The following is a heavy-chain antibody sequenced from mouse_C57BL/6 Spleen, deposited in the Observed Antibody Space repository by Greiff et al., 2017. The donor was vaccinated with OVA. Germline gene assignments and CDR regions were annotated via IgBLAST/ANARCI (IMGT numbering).Heavy chain of an antibody. V-gene: IGHV1-42*01. J-gene: IGHJ2*01. CDR1: GYSFTGYY. D-gene: IGHD4-1*01. CDR2: INPSTGGT. CDR3: ARNWDEGYFDY. Sequence: EVQLQESGPELVKPGASVKISCKASGYSFTGYYMNWVKQSPDKSLEWIGEINPSTGGTTYNQKFKAKATLTVDKSSSTAYMQLKSLTSEDSAVYYCARNWDEGYFDYWGQGTTLTVSS.